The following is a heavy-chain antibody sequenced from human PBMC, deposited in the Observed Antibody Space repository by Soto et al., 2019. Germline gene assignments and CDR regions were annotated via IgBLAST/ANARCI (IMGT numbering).Heavy chain of an antibody. CDR2: INWNGGST. Sequence: GGSLRLSCAASGFTFDDYGMSWVRQAPGKVLEWVFGINWNGGSTGYADSVKGRFTFSRDNAKNSLYLQINSLRAEDTALYHCVLWEPWFDPWGQGTLVTVSS. D-gene: IGHD1-26*01. J-gene: IGHJ5*02. V-gene: IGHV3-20*01. CDR1: GFTFDDYG. CDR3: VLWEPWFDP.